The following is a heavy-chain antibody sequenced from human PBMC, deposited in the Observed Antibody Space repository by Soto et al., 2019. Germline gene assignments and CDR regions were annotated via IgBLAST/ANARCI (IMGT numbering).Heavy chain of an antibody. Sequence: QVQLVQSGAEVKKPGSSVKVSCKTSGGTFSNDIITWVRQAPGQGLEWMGRIIPLLHTTNYAQKFQGRVTITADKSTGTAYMELNSLRSEDTAVYYCVRDSPIGSTFSGYDGIDYWGQGTLVTVSS. CDR1: GGTFSNDI. J-gene: IGHJ4*02. D-gene: IGHD5-12*01. CDR3: VRDSPIGSTFSGYDGIDY. CDR2: IIPLLHTT. V-gene: IGHV1-69*08.